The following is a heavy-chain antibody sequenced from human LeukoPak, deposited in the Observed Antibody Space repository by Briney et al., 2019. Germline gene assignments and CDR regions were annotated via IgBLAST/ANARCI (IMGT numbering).Heavy chain of an antibody. CDR1: GFTFISYA. CDR2: ICGSGGST. J-gene: IGHJ4*02. D-gene: IGHD3-3*01. CDR3: AKVPAYDFWSGYYHLDY. Sequence: GGSLRLSCAASGFTFISYAMSWVRPAPGKGLEWVSAICGSGGSTYYADSVKGRSTISRDNSKNTLYLQMNSLRADDTAVYYCAKVPAYDFWSGYYHLDYWGQGTLVTVSS. V-gene: IGHV3-23*01.